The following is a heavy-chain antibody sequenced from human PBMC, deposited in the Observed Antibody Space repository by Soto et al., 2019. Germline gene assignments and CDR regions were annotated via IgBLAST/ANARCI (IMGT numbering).Heavy chain of an antibody. CDR1: GGTFNFYT. CDR3: PTSACSGRTHFEY. J-gene: IGHJ4*02. V-gene: IGHV1-69*02. CDR2: VNPIVGMS. D-gene: IGHD3-10*02. Sequence: QVQLVQSGAEVKKPGSSVKVSCTASGGTFNFYTINWVRQAPGQRPEWVGRVNPIVGMSVSASEFQGRVTRTADSSSINANMAPTGPTSEHTAAYYCPTSACSGRTHFEYWGPGTLVTVSS.